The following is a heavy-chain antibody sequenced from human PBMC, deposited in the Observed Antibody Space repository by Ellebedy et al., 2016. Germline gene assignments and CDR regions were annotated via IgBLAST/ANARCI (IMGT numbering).Heavy chain of an antibody. CDR1: GGSISSGGYS. Sequence: SETLSLTCAASGGSISSGGYSWSWIRQPPGKGLEWIWYIYHSGSTYYNPSLKSRVTISVDRSKNQFSLKLSSVTAADTAVYYCARGGRFEEFLYYYGMDVWGQGTTVTVSS. V-gene: IGHV4-30-2*01. CDR3: ARGGRFEEFLYYYGMDV. J-gene: IGHJ6*02. CDR2: IYHSGST. D-gene: IGHD3-10*01.